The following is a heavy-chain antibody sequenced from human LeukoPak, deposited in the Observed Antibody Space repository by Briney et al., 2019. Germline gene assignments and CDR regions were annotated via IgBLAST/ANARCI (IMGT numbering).Heavy chain of an antibody. CDR2: IRSQVDGGTA. V-gene: IGHV3-15*01. J-gene: IGHJ2*01. CDR3: ATVHWYFDL. CDR1: GISFKNTW. Sequence: PGGSLRLSCAATGISFKNTWMSWVRQAPGRGLEWVGLIRSQVDGGTADYAAAVKGRFSISRDDSKNTLHLQMRSLKTEDTAVYYCATVHWYFDLWGLGTLVSVSA.